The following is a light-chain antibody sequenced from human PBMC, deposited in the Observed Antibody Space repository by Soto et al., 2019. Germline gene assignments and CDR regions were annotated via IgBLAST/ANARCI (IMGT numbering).Light chain of an antibody. Sequence: DMEMTQSPSSLSASVGDRVTITCLASQSISNYLNWYQHKPGKVPKLLIYAASSLQSGVPTRFSGSGSGTHFTLTINSLQPEDFATYYCQQSYGTPLTFGGGTKIEIK. CDR1: QSISNY. CDR2: AAS. V-gene: IGKV1-39*01. J-gene: IGKJ4*01. CDR3: QQSYGTPLT.